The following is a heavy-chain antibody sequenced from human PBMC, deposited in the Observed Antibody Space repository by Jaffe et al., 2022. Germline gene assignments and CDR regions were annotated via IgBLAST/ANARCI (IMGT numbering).Heavy chain of an antibody. CDR1: GFKFDDYA. J-gene: IGHJ4*02. CDR2: IGSDGVRA. CDR3: VKDMRSCSGGNCYPFDS. D-gene: IGHD2-15*01. V-gene: IGHV3-9*01. Sequence: EVQLVESGGGLVQPGRSLILSCEASGFKFDDYAMHWVRQAPGKGLQWVSGIGSDGVRAAYEDSVQGRFTISRDNAKNSVNLQMNSLRVEDTAFYYCVKDMRSCSGGNCYPFDSWGQGTPVTVSS.